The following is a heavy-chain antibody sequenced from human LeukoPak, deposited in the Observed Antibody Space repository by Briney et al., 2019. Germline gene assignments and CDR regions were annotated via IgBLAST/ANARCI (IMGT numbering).Heavy chain of an antibody. CDR3: ARDFGGYCSSTSCYDYYYYMDV. V-gene: IGHV1-46*01. CDR2: INPSGGST. CDR1: GYTFTSHY. Sequence: ASVKVSCKASGYTFTSHYMHWVRQAPGQGLEWMVIINPSGGSTSYAQKFQGRVTMTRDTSTSTVYMELSSLRSEDTAVYYCARDFGGYCSSTSCYDYYYYMDVWGKGTTVTVSS. J-gene: IGHJ6*03. D-gene: IGHD2-2*01.